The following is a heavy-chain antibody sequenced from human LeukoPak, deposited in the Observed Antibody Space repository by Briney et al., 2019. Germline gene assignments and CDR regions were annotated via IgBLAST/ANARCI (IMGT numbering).Heavy chain of an antibody. D-gene: IGHD2-21*02. CDR3: ARGPAWVTAIHFDY. CDR1: GGSFSGYY. V-gene: IGHV4-34*01. CDR2: INHSGST. Sequence: PSETLSLTCAVYGGSFSGYYWSWIRQPPGKGLEWIGEINHSGSTNYNPSLKSRVTISVDTSKNQFSLKLSSVTAADTAVYYCARGPAWVTAIHFDYWGQGTLVTVSS. J-gene: IGHJ4*02.